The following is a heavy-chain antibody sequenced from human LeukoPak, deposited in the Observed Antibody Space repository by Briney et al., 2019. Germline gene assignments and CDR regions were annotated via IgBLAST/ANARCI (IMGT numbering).Heavy chain of an antibody. J-gene: IGHJ4*02. CDR3: ARGPLGYCSSTSCPTLLFDY. CDR1: GGTFSSYA. CDR2: IIPIFGTA. Sequence: ASVTVSCKASGGTFSSYAISWVRQAPGQGLEWMGGIIPIFGTANYTQKFQGRVTITADESTSTAYMELSGLRSEDTAVYYCARGPLGYCSSTSCPTLLFDYWGQGTLVTVSS. V-gene: IGHV1-69*13. D-gene: IGHD2-2*01.